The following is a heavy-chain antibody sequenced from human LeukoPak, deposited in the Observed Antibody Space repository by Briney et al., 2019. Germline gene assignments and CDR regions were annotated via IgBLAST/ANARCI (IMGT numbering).Heavy chain of an antibody. CDR3: ASASAWLQGFDY. CDR1: GYTFTGYY. Sequence: ASVKVSCKASGYTFTGYYMHWVRQAPGQGLEWMGRINPNSGDTNYAQKFQGRVTMTRDTSISTAYMELSRLRSDDTAVYYCASASAWLQGFDYWGQGTLVTVSS. CDR2: INPNSGDT. V-gene: IGHV1-2*06. D-gene: IGHD5-24*01. J-gene: IGHJ4*02.